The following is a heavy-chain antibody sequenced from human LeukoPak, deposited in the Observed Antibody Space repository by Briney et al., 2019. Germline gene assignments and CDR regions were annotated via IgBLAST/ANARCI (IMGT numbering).Heavy chain of an antibody. CDR3: ARQGTLWGAPFYYYYMDV. Sequence: PSETLSLTCTVSGGSISSYYWSWIRQPPGKGLEWIGYIYYSGSTNYNPSLKSRVTISVDTSKNQFSLKLSSVTAADTAVYYCARQGTLWGAPFYYYYMDVWGKGTTVTISS. CDR1: GGSISSYY. V-gene: IGHV4-59*08. D-gene: IGHD3-16*01. CDR2: IYYSGST. J-gene: IGHJ6*03.